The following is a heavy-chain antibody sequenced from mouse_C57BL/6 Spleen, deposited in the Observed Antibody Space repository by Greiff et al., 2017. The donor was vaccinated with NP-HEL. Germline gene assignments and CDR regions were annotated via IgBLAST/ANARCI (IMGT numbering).Heavy chain of an antibody. CDR1: GYSFTSYY. J-gene: IGHJ1*03. CDR3: ARNYDYGWYFDV. V-gene: IGHV1-66*01. Sequence: QVHVKQSGPELVKPGASVKISCKASGYSFTSYYIHWVKQRPGQGLEWIGWIYPGSGNTKYNEKFKGKATLTADTSSSTAYMQLSSLTSEDSAVYYCARNYDYGWYFDVWGTGTTVTVSS. CDR2: IYPGSGNT. D-gene: IGHD2-4*01.